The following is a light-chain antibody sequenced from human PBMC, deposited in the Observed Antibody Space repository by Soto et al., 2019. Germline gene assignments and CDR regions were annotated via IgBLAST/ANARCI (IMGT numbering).Light chain of an antibody. CDR1: QGIRKY. CDR3: LQDYNYPRT. V-gene: IGKV1-6*01. Sequence: AIELTQSPSSLSASVGDRVTITCRASQGIRKYLGWYQVKPGKASKLLIYAASTIQTGVPSRFSGSTSATDFTLTISSLQPEDFATDYCLQDYNYPRTFGPGTKVDI. CDR2: AAS. J-gene: IGKJ1*01.